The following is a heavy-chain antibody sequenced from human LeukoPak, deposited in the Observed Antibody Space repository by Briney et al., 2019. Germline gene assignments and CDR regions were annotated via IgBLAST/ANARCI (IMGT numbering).Heavy chain of an antibody. CDR1: GYSISSGYY. CDR2: IYHSGST. V-gene: IGHV4-38-2*02. CDR3: QGSYDAHFDY. J-gene: IGHJ4*02. Sequence: PETLSLTCTVSGYSISSGYYWGWIRQPPGKGLEWIGSIYHSGSTYYNPSLKSRVTISVDTSKNQFSLKLSSVTAADTAVYYCQGSYDAHFDYWGQGTLVTVSS. D-gene: IGHD3-22*01.